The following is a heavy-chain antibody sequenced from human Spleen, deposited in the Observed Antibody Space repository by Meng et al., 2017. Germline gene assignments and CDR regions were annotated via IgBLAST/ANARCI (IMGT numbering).Heavy chain of an antibody. J-gene: IGHJ4*02. CDR1: GGSFSDYY. CDR3: ASGPTTVAHDFDY. D-gene: IGHD4-23*01. CDR2: INHRGNT. Sequence: SETLSLTCVVSGGSFSDYYWSWTRQPPGKGLEWIGEINHRGNTNYNSFLESRVTISVDTSQNSLSLKLSSVTAADSAVYYCASGPTTVAHDFDYWGQGTLVTVSS. V-gene: IGHV4-34*01.